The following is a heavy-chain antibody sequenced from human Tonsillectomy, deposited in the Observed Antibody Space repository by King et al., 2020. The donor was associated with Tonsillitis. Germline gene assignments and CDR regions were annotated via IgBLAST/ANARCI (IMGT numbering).Heavy chain of an antibody. CDR2: IWYDGSNQ. Sequence: VQLVESGGGVVQPGRSLRLSCAASGFTFRNYGMHWVRQSPGKGLEWVAVIWYDGSNQHYADSVKGRFTISRDNSKNTLYLQMNSLRAEDTAVYYCANYYFDYWGQGTLVTVSS. V-gene: IGHV3-33*08. J-gene: IGHJ4*02. CDR1: GFTFRNYG. CDR3: ANYYFDY.